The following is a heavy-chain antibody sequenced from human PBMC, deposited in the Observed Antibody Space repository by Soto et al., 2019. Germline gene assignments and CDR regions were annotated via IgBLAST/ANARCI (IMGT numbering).Heavy chain of an antibody. CDR1: GFSLSTSGVG. V-gene: IGHV2-5*02. J-gene: IGHJ5*02. D-gene: IGHD1-1*01. CDR2: IYWDDDK. CDR3: AHRHLEPPPGSPRFDP. Sequence: SGPTLVNPTQTLTLTCTFSGFSLSTSGVGVGWIRQPPGKALEWLALIYWDDDKRYSPSLKSRLTITKDTSKNQVVLTMTNMDPGDTATYYCAHRHLEPPPGSPRFDPWGQGTLVTVSS.